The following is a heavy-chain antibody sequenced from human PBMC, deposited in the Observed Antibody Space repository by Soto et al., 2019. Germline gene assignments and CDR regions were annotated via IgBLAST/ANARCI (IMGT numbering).Heavy chain of an antibody. Sequence: PSGTLSLTCAVYGGSFSGYYWSWIRQPPGKGLEWIGEINPSGSTNYNPSLKSRVTISVDTSKNQFSLNLSSVTAADTAVYYCARGRPGRSSGWYNYWRQGTLVTVSS. V-gene: IGHV4-34*01. D-gene: IGHD6-19*01. CDR1: GGSFSGYY. CDR2: INPSGST. J-gene: IGHJ4*02. CDR3: ARGRPGRSSGWYNY.